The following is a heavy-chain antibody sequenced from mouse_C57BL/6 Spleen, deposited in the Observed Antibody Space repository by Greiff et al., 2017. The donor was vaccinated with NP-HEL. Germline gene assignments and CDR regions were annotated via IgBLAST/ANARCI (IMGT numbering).Heavy chain of an antibody. J-gene: IGHJ2*01. V-gene: IGHV14-2*01. CDR2: IDPEDGET. D-gene: IGHD1-1*01. Sequence: VQLKQSGAELVKPGASVKLSCTASGFNIKDYYMHWVKQRTEQGLEWIGRIDPEDGETKYAPKFQGKATITADKSSNTASLQLSILTSEDTAVYYCARRGPTVVAGFDYWGQGTTLTVSS. CDR3: ARRGPTVVAGFDY. CDR1: GFNIKDYY.